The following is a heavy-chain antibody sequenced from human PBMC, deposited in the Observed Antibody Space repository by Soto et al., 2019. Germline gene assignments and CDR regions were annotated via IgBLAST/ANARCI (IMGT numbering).Heavy chain of an antibody. CDR3: AGDIGNYYDSSGYFDY. CDR1: GFTFSSYG. Sequence: GGSLRLSCAASGFTFSSYGMHWVRQAPGKGLEWVAVIWYDGSNKYYADSVKGRFTISRDNSKNTLYLQMNSLRAEDTAAYYCAGDIGNYYDSSGYFDYWGQGTLVTVSS. CDR2: IWYDGSNK. D-gene: IGHD3-22*01. V-gene: IGHV3-33*01. J-gene: IGHJ4*02.